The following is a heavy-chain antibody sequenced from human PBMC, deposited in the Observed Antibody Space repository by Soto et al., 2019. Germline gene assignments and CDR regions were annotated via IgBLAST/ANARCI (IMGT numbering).Heavy chain of an antibody. D-gene: IGHD6-6*01. CDR1: GFTFSSYA. Sequence: PGGSLRLSCAASGFTFSSYAMSWVRQAPGKGLEWVSAISGSGGSTYYADSVKGRFTISRDNSKNTLYLQMNSLRAEDTAVYYCAKFKRKTAARLGFTLYYGMDVWSQGTTVTVSS. V-gene: IGHV3-23*01. CDR2: ISGSGGST. J-gene: IGHJ6*02. CDR3: AKFKRKTAARLGFTLYYGMDV.